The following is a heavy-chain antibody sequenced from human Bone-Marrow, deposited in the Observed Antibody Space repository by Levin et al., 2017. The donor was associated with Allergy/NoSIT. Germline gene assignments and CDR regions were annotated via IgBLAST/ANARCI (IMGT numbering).Heavy chain of an antibody. J-gene: IGHJ3*02. Sequence: LSLTCAASGFSFHNYSMNWVRPAPGKGLEWVSSISSRSSHIYYVDSVEGRFTISRDNAKSSLFLQMNSLRAEDTAVYYCARAKQGYIYDPFDMWGQGTMVTVSS. CDR2: ISSRSSHI. CDR3: ARAKQGYIYDPFDM. V-gene: IGHV3-21*01. CDR1: GFSFHNYS. D-gene: IGHD5-18*01.